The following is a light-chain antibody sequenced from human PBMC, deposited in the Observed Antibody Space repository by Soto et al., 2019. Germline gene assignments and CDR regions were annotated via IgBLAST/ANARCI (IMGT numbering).Light chain of an antibody. V-gene: IGKV1-39*01. CDR1: QSISSY. J-gene: IGKJ1*01. Sequence: DIQMTQSPSSLSASVGDRVTITCRASQSISSYLNWYQQKPWKAPKLLIYAASSLQSGVPSRFSGSRSWTDFTLTISSLQPDDFATYYCPHSYSTPLTFGHGTKVQIK. CDR2: AAS. CDR3: PHSYSTPLT.